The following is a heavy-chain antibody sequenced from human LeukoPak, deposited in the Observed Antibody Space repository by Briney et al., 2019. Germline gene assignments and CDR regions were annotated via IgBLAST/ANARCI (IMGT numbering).Heavy chain of an antibody. Sequence: SETLSLTCAVYGGSFSGYYWSWIRQPPGKGLEWIGEINHSGSTNYNPSLKSRVTISVDTSKNQFSLKLSSVTAADTAVYYCARHSKATMFSYYYYYMDVWGKGTTVTISS. CDR3: ARHSKATMFSYYYYYMDV. V-gene: IGHV4-34*01. CDR2: INHSGST. CDR1: GGSFSGYY. J-gene: IGHJ6*03. D-gene: IGHD3-9*01.